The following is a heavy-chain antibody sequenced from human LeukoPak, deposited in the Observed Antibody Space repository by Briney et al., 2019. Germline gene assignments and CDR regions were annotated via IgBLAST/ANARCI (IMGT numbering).Heavy chain of an antibody. CDR3: ARWDYYDSS. Sequence: PSETLSLTCAVYGGSFSGYYWSWIRQPPGKGLEWIGEINHSGSTNYNPSLKSRVTISVDTSKNQFSLKLSSVTAADTAVYYCARWDYYDSSWGQGTLVTVSS. CDR2: INHSGST. J-gene: IGHJ4*02. CDR1: GGSFSGYY. D-gene: IGHD3-22*01. V-gene: IGHV4-34*01.